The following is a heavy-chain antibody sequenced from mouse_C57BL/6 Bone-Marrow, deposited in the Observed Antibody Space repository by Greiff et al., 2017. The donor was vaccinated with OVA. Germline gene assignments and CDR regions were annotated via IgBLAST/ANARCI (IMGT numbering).Heavy chain of an antibody. CDR3: ARWDYGNYVAMDY. CDR2: IYPGDGDT. CDR1: GYAFSSSW. D-gene: IGHD2-1*01. Sequence: VKLQESGPELVKPGASVKISCKASGYAFSSSWMNWVKQRPGKGLEWIGRIYPGDGDTNYNGKFKGKATLTADKSSSTAYMQLSSLTSEDSAVYFCARWDYGNYVAMDYWGQGTSVTVSS. V-gene: IGHV1-82*01. J-gene: IGHJ4*01.